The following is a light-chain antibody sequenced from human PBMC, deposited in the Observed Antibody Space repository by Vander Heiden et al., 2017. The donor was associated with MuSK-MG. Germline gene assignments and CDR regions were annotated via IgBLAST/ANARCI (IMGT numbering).Light chain of an antibody. CDR3: QEYDNDALT. CDR2: DAS. V-gene: IGKV1-33*01. Sequence: DRQLTQYPSSLSASVGDRVTITCQASQSISNSLPWYQQKPGKAPKLLIYDASSLETGVPSRFSGSGSGTDFTITISSLQPDDVATYYCQEYDNDALTFGGGTKVEIK. CDR1: QSISNS. J-gene: IGKJ4*01.